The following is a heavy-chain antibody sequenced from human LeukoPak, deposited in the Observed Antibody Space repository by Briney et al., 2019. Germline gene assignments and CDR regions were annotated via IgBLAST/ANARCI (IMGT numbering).Heavy chain of an antibody. J-gene: IGHJ4*02. CDR3: ARVMPWDGYNPYYLDY. Sequence: ASVKVSCKASGYTFTSYDINWVRQATGQGLEWMGWMNPNSGNTGYAQKFQGRVTITTNTSISTAYTELSSLRSEDTAVYYCARVMPWDGYNPYYLDYWGQGTVVTVS. D-gene: IGHD5-24*01. V-gene: IGHV1-8*03. CDR2: MNPNSGNT. CDR1: GYTFTSYD.